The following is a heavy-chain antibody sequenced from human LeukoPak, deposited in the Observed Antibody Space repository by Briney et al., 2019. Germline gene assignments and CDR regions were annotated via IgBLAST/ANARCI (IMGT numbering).Heavy chain of an antibody. Sequence: SETLSLTCTVSGGSISSYYWSWIRQPAGKGLEWIGRIYTSGSTNYNPSLKSRVTMTVDTSKNQFSLKLSSVTAADTAVYYCARVGRVIDYYYYGMDVWGQGTTVTVSS. CDR3: ARVGRVIDYYYYGMDV. J-gene: IGHJ6*02. CDR1: GGSISSYY. V-gene: IGHV4-4*07. CDR2: IYTSGST. D-gene: IGHD3/OR15-3a*01.